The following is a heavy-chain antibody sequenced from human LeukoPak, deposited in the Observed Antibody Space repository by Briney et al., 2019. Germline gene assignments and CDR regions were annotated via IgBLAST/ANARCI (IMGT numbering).Heavy chain of an antibody. CDR1: GFTISSSY. V-gene: IGHV3-66*01. CDR2: IHAGGST. J-gene: IGHJ4*02. Sequence: GGSLRLSCAASGFTISSSYMSWVRQAPGMGLEWVSAIHAGGSTYYADSVKGRFTISRDNSKNTLYLQMSSLRVEDTAVYYCVRSHPPYSTGFDYWSRGTLVTVSS. CDR3: VRSHPPYSTGFDY. D-gene: IGHD6-19*01.